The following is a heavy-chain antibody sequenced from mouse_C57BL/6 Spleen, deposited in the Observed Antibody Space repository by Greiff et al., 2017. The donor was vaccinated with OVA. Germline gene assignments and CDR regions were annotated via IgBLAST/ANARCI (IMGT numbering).Heavy chain of an antibody. CDR1: GFTFSSYG. V-gene: IGHV5-6*01. CDR3: ARLGTINYFDY. CDR2: ISSGGSYT. Sequence: EVKLMESGGDLVKPGGSLKLSCAASGFTFSSYGMSWVRQTPDKRLEWVATISSGGSYTYYPDSVKGRFTISRDNAKNTLYLQMSSLKSEDTAMYYCARLGTINYFDYWGQGTTLTVSS. J-gene: IGHJ2*01. D-gene: IGHD2-13*01.